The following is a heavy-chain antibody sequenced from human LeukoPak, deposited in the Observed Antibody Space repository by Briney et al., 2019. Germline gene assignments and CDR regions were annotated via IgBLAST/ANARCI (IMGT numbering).Heavy chain of an antibody. J-gene: IGHJ5*02. Sequence: SETLSLTCTVSGGSLSSYYWSWIRQPPGKGLEWIGYIYYSGSTNYNPSLKSRVTISVDTSKNQFSLKLSSVTAADTAVYYCAREVGYYDSSGPGWFDPWGQGTLVTVSS. CDR3: AREVGYYDSSGPGWFDP. CDR2: IYYSGST. CDR1: GGSLSSYY. V-gene: IGHV4-59*01. D-gene: IGHD3-22*01.